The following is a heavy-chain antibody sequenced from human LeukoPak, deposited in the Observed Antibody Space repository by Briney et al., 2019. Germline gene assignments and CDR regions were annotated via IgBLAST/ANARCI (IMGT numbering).Heavy chain of an antibody. CDR2: IYYSGST. CDR3: ARVVTAPSHYYDSSGYFD. J-gene: IGHJ4*02. Sequence: NPSETLSLTCTVSGGSISSYYWSWIRQPPGKGLEWIGYIYYSGSTNYNPSLKSRVTISVDTSKNQFSLKLSSVTAADTAVYYCARVVTAPSHYYDSSGYFDWGQGTLVTVSS. CDR1: GGSISSYY. V-gene: IGHV4-59*08. D-gene: IGHD3-22*01.